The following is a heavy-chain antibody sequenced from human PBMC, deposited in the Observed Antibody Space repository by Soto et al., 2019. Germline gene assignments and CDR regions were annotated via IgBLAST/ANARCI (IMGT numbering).Heavy chain of an antibody. CDR3: AKTRRRREGIVVVPAAIPDV. CDR1: GFTFSSYA. Sequence: EVQLLESGGGLVQPGGSLRLSCAASGFTFSSYAMSWVRQAPGKGLEWVSAISGSGGSTYYADSVKGRFTISRDNSKNTLYLQMNSMRAEDTAVYYCAKTRRRREGIVVVPAAIPDVWGQGTTVTVSS. CDR2: ISGSGGST. D-gene: IGHD2-2*01. J-gene: IGHJ6*02. V-gene: IGHV3-23*01.